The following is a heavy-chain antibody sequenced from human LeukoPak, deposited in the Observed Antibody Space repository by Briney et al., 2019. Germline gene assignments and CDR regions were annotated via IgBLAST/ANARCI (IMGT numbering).Heavy chain of an antibody. CDR1: GYTFTSYG. CDR2: ISAYNGNT. Sequence: GASVKVSCKASGYTFTSYGISWMRQAPGQGLEWMGWISAYNGNTNYAQKLQGRVTMTTDTSTSTAYMELRSLRSDDTAVYYCARELYYDFWSGYPYYFDYWGQGTLVTVSS. CDR3: ARELYYDFWSGYPYYFDY. V-gene: IGHV1-18*01. J-gene: IGHJ4*02. D-gene: IGHD3-3*01.